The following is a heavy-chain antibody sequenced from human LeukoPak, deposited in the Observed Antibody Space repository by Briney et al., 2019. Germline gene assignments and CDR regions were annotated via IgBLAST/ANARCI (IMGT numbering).Heavy chain of an antibody. Sequence: SETLSLTCSVSGGSVSSSFWSWIRQPPGKGLEWIGHIYYSGSTNYNPSLKGRVTISVDTSKNHFSLKVTSVTAADTAVYYCARVGPTDDYGDSHDAFDIWGQGTLVAVSS. V-gene: IGHV4-59*02. CDR3: ARVGPTDDYGDSHDAFDI. D-gene: IGHD4-17*01. J-gene: IGHJ3*02. CDR2: IYYSGST. CDR1: GGSVSSSF.